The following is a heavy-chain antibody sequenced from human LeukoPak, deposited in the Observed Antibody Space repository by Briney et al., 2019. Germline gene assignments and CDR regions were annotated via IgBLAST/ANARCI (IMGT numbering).Heavy chain of an antibody. Sequence: ASVKVSCKVSGYTLTELSMHWVRQAPGKGLEWMGGFDPEDGETIYAQKFRGRVTMTEDTSTDTAYMELSSLRSEDTAVYYCLSAYSSSWAFDYWGQGTLVTVSS. CDR2: FDPEDGET. V-gene: IGHV1-24*01. D-gene: IGHD6-13*01. CDR1: GYTLTELS. J-gene: IGHJ4*02. CDR3: LSAYSSSWAFDY.